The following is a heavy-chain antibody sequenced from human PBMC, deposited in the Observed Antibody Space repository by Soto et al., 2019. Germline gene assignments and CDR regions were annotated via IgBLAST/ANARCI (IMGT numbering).Heavy chain of an antibody. J-gene: IGHJ3*02. CDR3: ARDKQWLVGNDHAFDI. CDR1: GFTFSSYG. D-gene: IGHD6-19*01. Sequence: QVQLVESGGGVVQPGRSLRLSCAASGFTFSSYGMHWVRQAPGKGLEWVAVIWYDGSNKYYADSVKGRFTISRDNSKNTLYLQMNSLRAEDTAVYYCARDKQWLVGNDHAFDIWGQGTMVTVSS. V-gene: IGHV3-33*01. CDR2: IWYDGSNK.